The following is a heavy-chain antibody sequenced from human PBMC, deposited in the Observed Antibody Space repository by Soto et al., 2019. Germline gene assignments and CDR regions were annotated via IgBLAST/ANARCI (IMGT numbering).Heavy chain of an antibody. Sequence: QVQLQESGPGLVKPSETLSLTCTVSGGSVSSGSYYWSWIRQPPGKGLEWIGYIYYSGSTNYNPSLDSRGTISVATSTTQFTLKLSSVTAADKAVYDCSKSSRRGYSYGYHYYGMDVWGQGTTVTVSS. CDR1: GGSVSSGSYY. J-gene: IGHJ6*02. CDR2: IYYSGST. CDR3: SKSSRRGYSYGYHYYGMDV. V-gene: IGHV4-61*01. D-gene: IGHD5-18*01.